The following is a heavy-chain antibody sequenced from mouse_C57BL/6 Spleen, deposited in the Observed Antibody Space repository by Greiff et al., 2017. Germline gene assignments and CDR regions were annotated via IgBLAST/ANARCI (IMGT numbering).Heavy chain of an antibody. D-gene: IGHD1-1*01. CDR2: IWWDDDK. Sequence: QVTLKVSGPGILQPSQTLSLTCSSSGFSLSTFGMGVGRIRQPSGKGLEWLAHIWWDDDKYYNPALKRRPTISKDTAKNQVFLKIANVDTADTDTSYCARNGIYYCGSSCWFAYWGQGTLVTVSA. J-gene: IGHJ3*01. CDR1: GFSLSTFGMG. V-gene: IGHV8-8*01. CDR3: ARNGIYYCGSSCWFAY.